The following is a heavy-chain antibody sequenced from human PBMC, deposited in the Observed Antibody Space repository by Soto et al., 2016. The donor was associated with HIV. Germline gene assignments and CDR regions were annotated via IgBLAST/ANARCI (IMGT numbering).Heavy chain of an antibody. Sequence: EVQLLESGGGLVQPGGSLTLSCAASGLSFRSCAMNWFRQAPGKGLEWVSGIAHSGNSAHYADSVKGRFTISRDNSRNTLSLQMNTLRAEDTAIYFCAKDLYDYSANDYWGQGTLVTVSS. J-gene: IGHJ4*02. CDR2: IAHSGNSA. CDR3: AKDLYDYSANDY. V-gene: IGHV3-23*01. D-gene: IGHD3-16*01. CDR1: GLSFRSCA.